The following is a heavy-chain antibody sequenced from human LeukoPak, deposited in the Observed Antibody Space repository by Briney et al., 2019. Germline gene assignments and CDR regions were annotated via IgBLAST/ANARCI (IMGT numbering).Heavy chain of an antibody. V-gene: IGHV1-2*02. CDR2: INPNSGGT. J-gene: IGHJ6*02. D-gene: IGHD1-26*01. CDR3: ARDPLSGSYADYYYGMDV. CDR1: GYTFTGYY. Sequence: ASVKVSCKASGYTFTGYYMHWVRQAPGQGLEWMGWINPNSGGTNYAQKFQGRVTMTRDTSISTAYMELSRLRSDDTAVYYCARDPLSGSYADYYYGMDVWGQGTTVTVSS.